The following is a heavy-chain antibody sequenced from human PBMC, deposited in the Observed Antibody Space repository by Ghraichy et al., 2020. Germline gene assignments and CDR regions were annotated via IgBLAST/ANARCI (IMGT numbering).Heavy chain of an antibody. D-gene: IGHD2-21*01. CDR3: ARGGGIVEGTADAFDI. CDR1: GFTLEDYA. CDR2: ITWNGGST. V-gene: IGHV3-20*04. J-gene: IGHJ3*02. Sequence: GGSLRLSCTASGFTLEDYAIIWVRQGPGKGLEWVSSITWNGGSTGYADSVKGRFTISRDNAKNIVSLQLTSLRAEDTALYYCARGGGIVEGTADAFDIWGQGTMVTVSS.